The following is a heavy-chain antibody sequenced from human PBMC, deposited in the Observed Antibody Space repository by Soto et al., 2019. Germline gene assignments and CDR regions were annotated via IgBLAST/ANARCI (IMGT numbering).Heavy chain of an antibody. D-gene: IGHD3-3*01. J-gene: IGHJ4*02. CDR2: IIPIFGTA. V-gene: IGHV1-69*06. Sequence: SVKVSCKASGGTFSSYAISWVRQAPGQGLEWMGGIIPIFGTANYAQKFQGRVTITADKYTSTDYMELSSLRYEETAVYYCASYRGDFWSGPDYWGQGNLVTVSS. CDR3: ASYRGDFWSGPDY. CDR1: GGTFSSYA.